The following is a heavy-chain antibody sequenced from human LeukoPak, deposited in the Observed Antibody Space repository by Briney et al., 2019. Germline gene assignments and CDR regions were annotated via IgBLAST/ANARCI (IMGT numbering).Heavy chain of an antibody. Sequence: PGGSLRLSCAASGFTFDDYGMSWVRQAPGKGLEWVSGINWNGGSTGYADSVKGRFTISRDNAKNSLYLQMNSLRAEDTALYYCARVTTGTTGGAFDIWGQGTMVTVSS. V-gene: IGHV3-20*04. CDR2: INWNGGST. CDR3: ARVTTGTTGGAFDI. D-gene: IGHD1-1*01. J-gene: IGHJ3*02. CDR1: GFTFDDYG.